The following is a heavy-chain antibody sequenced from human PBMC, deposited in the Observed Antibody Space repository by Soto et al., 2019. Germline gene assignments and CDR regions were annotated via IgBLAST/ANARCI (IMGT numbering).Heavy chain of an antibody. Sequence: QLQLQESGSGLVKPSQTLSLTCAVSGGSISSGGYSWSWIRQPPGKGLEWIGYIYHSGSTYYNPSLKSRVTLSVDRSKNPFSLTLSSVTAADTAVYYCAGGIAARPLGYWGQGTLVTVSS. CDR2: IYHSGST. V-gene: IGHV4-30-2*01. D-gene: IGHD6-6*01. J-gene: IGHJ4*02. CDR3: AGGIAARPLGY. CDR1: GGSISSGGYS.